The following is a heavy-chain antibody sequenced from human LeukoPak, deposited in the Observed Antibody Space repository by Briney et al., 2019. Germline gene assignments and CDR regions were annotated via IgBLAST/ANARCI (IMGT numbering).Heavy chain of an antibody. D-gene: IGHD5-24*01. J-gene: IGHJ4*02. V-gene: IGHV3-53*01. CDR3: GRDDADVKNYGIQY. CDR2: IYDGGKT. CDR1: QSIVSSRY. Sequence: GGSLRLSCAASQSIVSSRYMSWVRQAPGKGLEWVSIIYDGGKTYYADSVKGRFTISRDNFKNTLYLQMNNLRAEDTAVYFCGRDDADVKNYGIQYWGQGTLVIVSS.